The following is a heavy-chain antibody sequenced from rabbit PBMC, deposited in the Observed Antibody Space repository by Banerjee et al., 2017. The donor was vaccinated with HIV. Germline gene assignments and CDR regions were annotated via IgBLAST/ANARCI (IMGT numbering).Heavy chain of an antibody. V-gene: IGHV1S45*01. Sequence: QEQLEESGGGLVKPGASLTLTCTASGFSFSSSYWMCWVRQAPGKRLELIACIISSSGVTDYTSWAKGRFTISRSTSLNTVTLQMTSLTAADTATYFCARDLAGVTGWNFGLWGPGTLVHVS. CDR2: IISSSGVT. D-gene: IGHD4-1*01. CDR3: ARDLAGVTGWNFGL. CDR1: GFSFSSSYW. J-gene: IGHJ4*01.